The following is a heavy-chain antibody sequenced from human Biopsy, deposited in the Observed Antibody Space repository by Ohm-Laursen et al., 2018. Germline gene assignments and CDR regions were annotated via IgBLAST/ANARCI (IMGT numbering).Heavy chain of an antibody. CDR2: IHGSGWT. J-gene: IGHJ4*02. CDR1: EFNVDRNH. V-gene: IGHV3-66*01. Sequence: SLRLSCSASEFNVDRNHMNWVRQAPGKGLEWVSMIHGSGWTDYADSVKGRFTVSRDNSKDTVYLQMNALRVDDTAMYYCAGAGGHSFWGQGALVTVSS. D-gene: IGHD3-16*01. CDR3: AGAGGHSF.